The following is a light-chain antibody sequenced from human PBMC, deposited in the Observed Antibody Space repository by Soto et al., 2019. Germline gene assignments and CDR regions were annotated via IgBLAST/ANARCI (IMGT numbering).Light chain of an antibody. V-gene: IGLV2-11*01. J-gene: IGLJ1*01. CDR1: SSDVGGYNY. Sequence: HSVLTQPRSVSGSPGQSVTISCTGTSSDVGGYNYVSWYQQHPGKAPKLMIYDVSKRPSGVPDRFSGSKSGNTASLTISGLQAEDEADYYCCSYAGSYTYVFGTGTKLTAL. CDR2: DVS. CDR3: CSYAGSYTYV.